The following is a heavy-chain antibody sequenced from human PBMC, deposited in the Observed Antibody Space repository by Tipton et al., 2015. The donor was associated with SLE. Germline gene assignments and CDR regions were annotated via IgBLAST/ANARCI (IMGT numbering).Heavy chain of an antibody. J-gene: IGHJ4*02. CDR1: GYSISSGYY. D-gene: IGHD6-19*01. Sequence: TLSLTCTVSGYSISSGYYWSWIRQPPGKGLEWIGYIYYSGSTNYNPSLKSRVTISVDTSKNQFSLKLSSVTAADTAVYYCASGRAVAGGDYFDYWGQGTLVTVSS. CDR3: ASGRAVAGGDYFDY. V-gene: IGHV4-61*01. CDR2: IYYSGST.